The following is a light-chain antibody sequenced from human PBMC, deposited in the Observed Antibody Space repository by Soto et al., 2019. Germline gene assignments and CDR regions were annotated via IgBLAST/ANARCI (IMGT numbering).Light chain of an antibody. V-gene: IGKV3-11*01. CDR1: QGIGDT. Sequence: EVVMRQSPATLSVSPGEGATLSCRSSQGIGDTLAWYQHKPGQTPRLLIYDTSTRATGIPARFSGSGSGTDFTLTISSLEPEDFAVYYRQQRSNWPPHHFGQGTRLEIK. CDR3: QQRSNWPPHH. CDR2: DTS. J-gene: IGKJ5*01.